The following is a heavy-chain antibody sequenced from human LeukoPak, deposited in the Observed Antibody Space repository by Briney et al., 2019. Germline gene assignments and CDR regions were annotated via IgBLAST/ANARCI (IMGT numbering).Heavy chain of an antibody. CDR1: GFTFSSYS. CDR3: ARDGGSSGWYHFDY. V-gene: IGHV3-21*01. J-gene: IGHJ4*02. Sequence: PGGSLRLSXAASGFTFSSYSMNWVRQAPGKGLEWVSSISSSSSYIYYADSVKGRFTISRDNAKNSLYLQMNSLRAEDTAVYYCARDGGSSGWYHFDYWGQGTLVTVSS. CDR2: ISSSSSYI. D-gene: IGHD6-19*01.